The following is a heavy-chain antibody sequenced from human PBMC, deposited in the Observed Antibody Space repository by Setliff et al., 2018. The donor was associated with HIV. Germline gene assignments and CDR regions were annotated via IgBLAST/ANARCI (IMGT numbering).Heavy chain of an antibody. J-gene: IGHJ6*02. D-gene: IGHD1-1*01. CDR1: EGTFSTYV. Sequence: GASVKVSCKASEGTFSTYVITWVRQAPGQGLEGVGGMLPILGMGDFAQKFQGRITITADESTSTAYMELSSLTSADTAVYYCAGSKKSYSYMGYYYHTMDVWGQGTTVTVSS. CDR2: MLPILGMG. V-gene: IGHV1-69*10. CDR3: AGSKKSYSYMGYYYHTMDV.